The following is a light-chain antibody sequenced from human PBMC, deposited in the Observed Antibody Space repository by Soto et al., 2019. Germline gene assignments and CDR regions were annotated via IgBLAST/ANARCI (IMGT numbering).Light chain of an antibody. CDR3: CSYTRSYTWV. CDR2: KVS. Sequence: QSVLTQPGSVSGSPRQSITISCTGTSSDVGDGDFVSWYQQRPGNAPKLMIYKVSDRPSGVSNRFSGSKSGNTASLTISGLQAEDEADYYCCSYTRSYTWVFGGGTKVTVL. V-gene: IGLV2-14*01. J-gene: IGLJ3*02. CDR1: SSDVGDGDF.